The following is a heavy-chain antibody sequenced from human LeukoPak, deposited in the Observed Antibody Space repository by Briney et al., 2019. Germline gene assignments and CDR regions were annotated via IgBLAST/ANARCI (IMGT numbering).Heavy chain of an antibody. Sequence: GGSLRLSCAASGLIFSSYDMSWVRQAPGKGLEWVSGISGNGGSTYYADSVKGRFTISRDNAKNTLYLQMNSLRAEDSALYYCARIRESLGLGAFDIWGQGTMVTVSS. J-gene: IGHJ3*02. CDR3: ARIRESLGLGAFDI. CDR1: GLIFSSYD. D-gene: IGHD2/OR15-2a*01. CDR2: ISGNGGST. V-gene: IGHV3-23*01.